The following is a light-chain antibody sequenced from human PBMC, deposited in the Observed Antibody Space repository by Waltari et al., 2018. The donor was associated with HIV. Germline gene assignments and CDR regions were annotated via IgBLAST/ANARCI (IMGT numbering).Light chain of an antibody. J-gene: IGKJ1*01. Sequence: DIVMTQSPVSLPVTPGEPASISCRSSQSLLFTNGYNYLDWYLQKPGQSPQLLIYMGALRAPGVPDRFSGSGSGTEFTLKISRVEAGDVGVYYCMQALQTPWTFGQGTKVEI. CDR1: QSLLFTNGYNY. CDR2: MGA. CDR3: MQALQTPWT. V-gene: IGKV2-28*01.